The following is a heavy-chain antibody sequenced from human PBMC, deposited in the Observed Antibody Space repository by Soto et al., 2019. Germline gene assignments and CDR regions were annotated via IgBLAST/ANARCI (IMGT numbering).Heavy chain of an antibody. D-gene: IGHD3-9*01. CDR1: GYTFTSFG. CDR3: ARDLVLRTGHKDGLRL. J-gene: IGHJ4*02. CDR2: IGANNGNT. V-gene: IGHV1-18*03. Sequence: QLQLVQSGSEVKNPGASVKVSCKASGYTFTSFGISWVRQATGQGLEWMGWIGANNGNTNFAQKFQGRATLNTDTDSSTAQMELRRLCFDAMDAYLFARDLVLRTGHKDGLRLWGQGPLVTVSS.